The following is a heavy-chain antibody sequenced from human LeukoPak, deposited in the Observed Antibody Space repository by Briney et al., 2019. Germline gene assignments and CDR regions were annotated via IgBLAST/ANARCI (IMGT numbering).Heavy chain of an antibody. Sequence: PGGSLRLSCAASGFTFSSYAMSWVRQAPGKGLEWVSAISGSGGSTYYADSVKGRFTISRDNSKNTLYLQMNSLRAEDTAVYYCAKGRGITMIVVVIPPYLYWGQGTLVTVSS. CDR3: AKGRGITMIVVVIPPYLY. CDR1: GFTFSSYA. CDR2: ISGSGGST. J-gene: IGHJ4*02. D-gene: IGHD3-22*01. V-gene: IGHV3-23*01.